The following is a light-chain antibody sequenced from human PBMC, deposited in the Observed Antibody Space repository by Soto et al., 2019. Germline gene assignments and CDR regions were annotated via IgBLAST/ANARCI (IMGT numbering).Light chain of an antibody. CDR1: QSVSSTY. CDR2: DAS. Sequence: EIVLTQSPGTLSLSPGERATLSCRASQSVSSTYFAWYQPKPGQAPRLLIYDASTRAAGIPDRFSGSGSGTDFTLTISRLEAEDFAVYYCHQYASSPWTFGQGAKVEIK. CDR3: HQYASSPWT. V-gene: IGKV3-20*01. J-gene: IGKJ1*01.